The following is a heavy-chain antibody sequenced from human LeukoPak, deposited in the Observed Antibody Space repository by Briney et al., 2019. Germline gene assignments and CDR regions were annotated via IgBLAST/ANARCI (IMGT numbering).Heavy chain of an antibody. CDR1: GYIFTSYW. J-gene: IGHJ4*02. CDR2: IYPGASDT. CDR3: ARQTGYSYGYGMIDY. D-gene: IGHD5-18*01. V-gene: IGHV5-51*01. Sequence: GESLKISCKGSGYIFTSYWIGWVRQMSGKGLEWMGIIYPGASDTRYSPSLQGQVTISADKSISTAYLQWSSLKASDTAMYYCARQTGYSYGYGMIDYWGQGTLVTVSS.